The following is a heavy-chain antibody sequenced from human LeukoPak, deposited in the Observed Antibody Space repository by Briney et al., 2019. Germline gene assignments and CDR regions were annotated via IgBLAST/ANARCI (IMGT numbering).Heavy chain of an antibody. Sequence: GGSLRLSCAASGFTFSSYAMSWVRQAPGKGLEWVSAISGSGGSTYYADSVKGRFTISRDNSKNTLFLQMNSLRAEDTAVYYCAKAPAPFIVGATYYLDYWGQGTLVTVSS. CDR1: GFTFSSYA. J-gene: IGHJ4*02. V-gene: IGHV3-23*01. D-gene: IGHD1-26*01. CDR3: AKAPAPFIVGATYYLDY. CDR2: ISGSGGST.